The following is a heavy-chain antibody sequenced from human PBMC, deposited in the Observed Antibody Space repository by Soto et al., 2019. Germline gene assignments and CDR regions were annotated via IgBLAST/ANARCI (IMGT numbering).Heavy chain of an antibody. CDR3: ARRPYSNYDYYFDY. V-gene: IGHV4-39*01. CDR2: IYYSGST. CDR1: GGSISSSSYY. J-gene: IGHJ4*02. Sequence: LSLTCTVSGGSISSSSYYWGWIRQPPGKGLEWIGSIYYSGSTYYNPSLKSRVTISVDTSKNQFSLKLSSVTAADTAVYYCARRPYSNYDYYFDYWGQGTLVTVSS. D-gene: IGHD4-4*01.